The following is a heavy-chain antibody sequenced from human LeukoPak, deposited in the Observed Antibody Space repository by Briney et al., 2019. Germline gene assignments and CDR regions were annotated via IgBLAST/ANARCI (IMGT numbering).Heavy chain of an antibody. CDR2: ISAYNGNT. D-gene: IGHD3-10*01. CDR1: GYTFTSYG. V-gene: IGHV1-18*01. CDR3: ARVEKYNDYYGSGSYFDY. Sequence: ASVKVSCKASGYTFTSYGISWVRQAPGQGLEWMGWISAYNGNTNYAQKLQGRVTMTTDTSTSTAYMELSRLRSDDTAVYYCARVEKYNDYYGSGSYFDYWGQGTLVTVSS. J-gene: IGHJ4*02.